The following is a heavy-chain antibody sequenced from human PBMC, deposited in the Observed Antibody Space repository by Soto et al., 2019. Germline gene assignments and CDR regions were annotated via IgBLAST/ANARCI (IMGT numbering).Heavy chain of an antibody. V-gene: IGHV1-69*02. Sequence: QVQLVQSGAEVKKPGSSVKVSCKASGGTFSSYTISWVRQAPGQGLEWMGRIIPILGIANSAQKFQGRVTITADKSTSTAYMELSSLRAEDTAVYYWAHGRSEESRDGYRGWFDPWGQGTLVTVSS. CDR3: AHGRSEESRDGYRGWFDP. J-gene: IGHJ5*02. CDR2: IIPILGIA. D-gene: IGHD5-12*01. CDR1: GGTFSSYT.